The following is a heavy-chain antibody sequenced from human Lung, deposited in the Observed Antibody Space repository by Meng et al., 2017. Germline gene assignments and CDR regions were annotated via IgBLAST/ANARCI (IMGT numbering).Heavy chain of an antibody. Sequence: QGAVGQSGVEVKNPGASVKVSCKPVGYSFSAYWLHWVRQAPGQGLEWMGRIDPRSGGTQYAQNFQDRVTMTRDTSISTTYMELSRLTSDDTAVYYCVRDEDISAAGKLFGDYWGQGTLVTVSS. CDR1: GYSFSAYW. J-gene: IGHJ4*02. V-gene: IGHV1-2*06. CDR2: IDPRSGGT. CDR3: VRDEDISAAGKLFGDY. D-gene: IGHD6-13*01.